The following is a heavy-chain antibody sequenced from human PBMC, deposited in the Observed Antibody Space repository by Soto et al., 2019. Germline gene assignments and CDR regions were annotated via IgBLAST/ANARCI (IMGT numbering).Heavy chain of an antibody. CDR3: ARGLTEYSSSFEDDGFDI. D-gene: IGHD6-6*01. J-gene: IGHJ3*02. CDR1: GGSINTYY. V-gene: IGHV4-59*01. CDR2: IFYSGST. Sequence: SETLSLTCTVSGGSINTYYWSWIRQPPGKGLEWIGYIFYSGSTNYNPSLQSRVTISKDTSKNQFSLKLTSVTAADTAVYYCARGLTEYSSSFEDDGFDIWGQGTMVTGSS.